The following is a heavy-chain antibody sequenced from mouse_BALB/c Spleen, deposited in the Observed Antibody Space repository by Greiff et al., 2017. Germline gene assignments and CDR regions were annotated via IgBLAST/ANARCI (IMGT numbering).Heavy chain of an antibody. CDR2: IDPANGNT. V-gene: IGHV14-3*02. J-gene: IGHJ3*01. CDR3: AEGFAY. Sequence: DVQLQESGAELVKPGASVKLSCTASGFNIKDTYMHWVKQRPEQGLEWIGRIDPANGNTKYDPKFQGKATITADTSSNTAYLQLSSLTSEDTAVYYCAEGFAYWGQGTLVTVSA. CDR1: GFNIKDTY.